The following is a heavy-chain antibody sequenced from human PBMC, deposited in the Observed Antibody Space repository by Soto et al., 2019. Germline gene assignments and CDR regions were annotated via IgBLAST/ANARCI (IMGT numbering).Heavy chain of an antibody. D-gene: IGHD2-15*01. J-gene: IGHJ5*02. CDR2: ISYDGSNK. Sequence: GGSLRLSCAASGFTFSSYAMHWVRQAPGKGLEWVAVISYDGSNKYYADSVKGRFTISRDNSKNTLYLQMNSLRAEDTAVYYCARDSSVAATTLNWFDPWGQGTLVTVSS. CDR3: ARDSSVAATTLNWFDP. CDR1: GFTFSSYA. V-gene: IGHV3-30-3*01.